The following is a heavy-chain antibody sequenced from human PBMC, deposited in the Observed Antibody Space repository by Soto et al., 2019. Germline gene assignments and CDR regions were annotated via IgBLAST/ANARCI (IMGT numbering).Heavy chain of an antibody. J-gene: IGHJ4*02. D-gene: IGHD3-22*01. V-gene: IGHV3-13*01. CDR3: ARAIGPTLFDY. CDR2: IGTAGDT. Sequence: GGSLRLSCAASGFTFSSYWMEWVRQAPGEGLVWVSAIGTAGDTNYAGSVKGRFTISRENAKNSLYLQMNSLRAGDTAIYFCARAIGPTLFDYWGQGALVTVSS. CDR1: GFTFSSYW.